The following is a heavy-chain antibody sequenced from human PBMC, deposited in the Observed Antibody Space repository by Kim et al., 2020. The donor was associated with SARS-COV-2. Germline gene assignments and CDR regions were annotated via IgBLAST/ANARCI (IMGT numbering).Heavy chain of an antibody. D-gene: IGHD5-18*01. CDR1: GFTFSSYW. Sequence: GESLRLSCAASGFTFSSYWMHWVRQAPGKGLVWVSRINSDGSSTSYADSVKGRFTISRDNAKNTLYLQMNSLRAEDTAVYYCARGRGDTAMIDYWGQGTLVTVSS. CDR2: INSDGSST. CDR3: ARGRGDTAMIDY. V-gene: IGHV3-74*01. J-gene: IGHJ4*02.